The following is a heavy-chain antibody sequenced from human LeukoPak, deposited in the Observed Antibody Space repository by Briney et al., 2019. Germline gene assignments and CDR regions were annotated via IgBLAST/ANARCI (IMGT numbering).Heavy chain of an antibody. Sequence: ASVKVSCKASGYTFTSYGISWVRQAPGQGLEWMGWISAYNGNTNYAQKLQGRVTMTTDTSTSTAYMELRSLRSDDTAVYYCARVSGWYVPRNYYYYYYMDVWGKGTTVTVSS. D-gene: IGHD6-19*01. J-gene: IGHJ6*03. CDR2: ISAYNGNT. V-gene: IGHV1-18*01. CDR1: GYTFTSYG. CDR3: ARVSGWYVPRNYYYYYYMDV.